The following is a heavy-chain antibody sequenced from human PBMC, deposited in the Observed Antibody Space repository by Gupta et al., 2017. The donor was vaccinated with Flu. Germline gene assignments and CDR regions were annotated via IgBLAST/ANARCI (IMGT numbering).Heavy chain of an antibody. CDR1: GYTFTRHF. J-gene: IGHJ5*02. V-gene: IGHV1-46*01. CDR3: ARDHSDNRGSGTYWWFDP. D-gene: IGHD3-10*01. CDR2: INPTGSSA. Sequence: QVQLVQSGTEVKKPGASVKVSCKASGYTFTRHFMHWVRQAPGQGLEWMGVINPTGSSALYAQRFQGRVSMTRDTSTRTDYLELSSLTSEDTAVYFCARDHSDNRGSGTYWWFDPWGQGTLVIVSS.